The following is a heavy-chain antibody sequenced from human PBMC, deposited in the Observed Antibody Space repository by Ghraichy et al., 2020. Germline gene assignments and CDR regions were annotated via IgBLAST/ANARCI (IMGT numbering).Heavy chain of an antibody. CDR2: ISSSSSYI. Sequence: GGSLRLSCAASGFTFTNYRMNWVRQAPGKGLEWVSSISSSSSYIYYAESMKGRFTISRDNAETSVFLQMNSLRVEDTAVYYCARDTGSYYSFDQWGQGTLVTVSS. J-gene: IGHJ4*02. CDR3: ARDTGSYYSFDQ. V-gene: IGHV3-21*01. CDR1: GFTFTNYR. D-gene: IGHD3-10*01.